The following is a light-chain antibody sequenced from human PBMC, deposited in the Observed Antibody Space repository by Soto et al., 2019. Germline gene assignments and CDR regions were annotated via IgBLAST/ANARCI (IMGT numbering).Light chain of an antibody. CDR1: QSVGSN. Sequence: EIVMTQSPVTLSVSPGERATLSCRASQSVGSNLAWYQQKPGQAPRLLLYGASTRATGIPGRFSGSGSGTEFTLTITSLQSEDCAVYYCQQHNYWPSFGQGTKLEFK. J-gene: IGKJ2*01. V-gene: IGKV3-15*01. CDR3: QQHNYWPS. CDR2: GAS.